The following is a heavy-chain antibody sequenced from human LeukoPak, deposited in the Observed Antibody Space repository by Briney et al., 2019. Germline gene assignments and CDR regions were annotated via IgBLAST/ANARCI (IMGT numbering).Heavy chain of an antibody. CDR2: INPNSGGT. D-gene: IGHD6-13*01. CDR1: EYTFTGYY. Sequence: ASVKVSCKASEYTFTGYYMHWVRQAPGQGLEWMGWINPNSGGTTYAQKFQGRVTMTRDTSISTAYMELSRLRSDDTAVYYCARIRTREEGMDYWGQGTLVTVSS. CDR3: ARIRTREEGMDY. V-gene: IGHV1-2*02. J-gene: IGHJ4*02.